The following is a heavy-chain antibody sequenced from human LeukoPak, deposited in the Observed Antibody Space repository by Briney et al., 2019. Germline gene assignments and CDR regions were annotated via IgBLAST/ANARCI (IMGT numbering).Heavy chain of an antibody. D-gene: IGHD3-16*01. Sequence: PGGSLRLSCAASGFSFSDYYLSWIRQAPGKGLEWVSYISDSSTYTNYAASVKGRFIFSRENAKNSVSLQMNSLRAGDTALYYCARGGPGPFDYWGQGTLVTVSS. V-gene: IGHV3-11*06. CDR3: ARGGPGPFDY. J-gene: IGHJ4*02. CDR1: GFSFSDYY. CDR2: ISDSSTYT.